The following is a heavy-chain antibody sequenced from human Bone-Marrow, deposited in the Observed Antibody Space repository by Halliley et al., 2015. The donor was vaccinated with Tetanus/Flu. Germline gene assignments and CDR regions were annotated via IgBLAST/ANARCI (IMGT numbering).Heavy chain of an antibody. V-gene: IGHV3-48*02. D-gene: IGHD2-15*01. Sequence: YITRSASTTYYADSVRGRFTISRDNVNNSLFLDMSTLRDEDTAVYYCVRLRNCGTDSCYLQEIDYWGQGTLVSVSS. CDR3: VRLRNCGTDSCYLQEIDY. J-gene: IGHJ4*02. CDR2: ITRSASTT.